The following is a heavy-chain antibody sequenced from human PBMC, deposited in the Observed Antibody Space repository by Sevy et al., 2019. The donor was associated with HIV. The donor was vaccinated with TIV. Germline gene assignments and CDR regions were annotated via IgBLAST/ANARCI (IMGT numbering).Heavy chain of an antibody. CDR3: ARLTYCSGGSCYTYCDY. CDR1: GGSVSSGSYY. CDR2: IYYSGST. D-gene: IGHD2-15*01. V-gene: IGHV4-61*01. Sequence: SETLSLTCTVSGGSVSSGSYYWSWIRQPPGKGLEWIGYIYYSGSTNYNPSLKSRVTISVDTSKNQFSLKLSSVTAADTAVYYCARLTYCSGGSCYTYCDYWGQGTLVTVSS. J-gene: IGHJ4*02.